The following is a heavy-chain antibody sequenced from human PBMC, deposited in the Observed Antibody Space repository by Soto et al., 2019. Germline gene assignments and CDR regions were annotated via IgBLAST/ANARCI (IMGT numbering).Heavy chain of an antibody. CDR3: ARDNSQNYGTPAASSWFHP. CDR2: INPSGDRT. D-gene: IGHD2-15*01. CDR1: GFSFSDYF. Sequence: QAQLVQSGAEVKKPGASVKVSCKASGFSFSDYFMHWVRQAPGQGLEWMGIINPSGDRTDYAQKLQGRVTITRDTSTSTVYMDLSSLRYEDTAVYYCARDNSQNYGTPAASSWFHPWGQGTPVTVSS. V-gene: IGHV1-46*04. J-gene: IGHJ5*02.